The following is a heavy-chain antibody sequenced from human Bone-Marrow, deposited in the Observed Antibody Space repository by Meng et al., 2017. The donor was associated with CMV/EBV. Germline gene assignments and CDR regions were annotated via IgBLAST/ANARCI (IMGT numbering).Heavy chain of an antibody. Sequence: GGSLRLSCAASGFIFSSYGMHWVRQAPGKGLEWVAFIRYDGSNKYYADSVKGRFTISRDNSKNTLFLQLNSLRAEDTAVYYCAKRYCSSTNCYYFQYWGQGTLVTVSS. V-gene: IGHV3-30*02. J-gene: IGHJ1*01. D-gene: IGHD2-2*01. CDR2: IRYDGSNK. CDR3: AKRYCSSTNCYYFQY. CDR1: GFIFSSYG.